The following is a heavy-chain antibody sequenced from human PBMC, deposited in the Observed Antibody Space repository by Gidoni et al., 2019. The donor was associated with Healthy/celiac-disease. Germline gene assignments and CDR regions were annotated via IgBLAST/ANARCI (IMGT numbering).Heavy chain of an antibody. CDR2: ISYDGSNK. J-gene: IGHJ4*02. V-gene: IGHV3-30*18. Sequence: QVQLVESGGGVVQPGRSLRLSCAASGFTFSRYGMHWVRQAPGKGLEWVAVISYDGSNKYYADSVKGRFTISRDNSKNTLYLQMNSLRAEDTAVYYCAKDHGSGSYYNDYFDYWGQGTLVTVSS. D-gene: IGHD3-10*01. CDR3: AKDHGSGSYYNDYFDY. CDR1: GFTFSRYG.